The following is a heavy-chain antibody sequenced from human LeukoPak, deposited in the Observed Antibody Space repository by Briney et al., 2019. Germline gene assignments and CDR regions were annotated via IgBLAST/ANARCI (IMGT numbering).Heavy chain of an antibody. V-gene: IGHV3-66*01. D-gene: IGHD5-18*01. CDR3: ATQRGYSYGLFDY. CDR1: GFTFSSNA. J-gene: IGHJ4*02. CDR2: IYSGGST. Sequence: PGGSLRLSCADFGFTFSSNAMSWVRQAPGKGLECVSVIYSGGSTYYADSVKGRFTISRDNAKNSLYLQMNSLRAEDTAVYYCATQRGYSYGLFDYWGQGTLVTVSS.